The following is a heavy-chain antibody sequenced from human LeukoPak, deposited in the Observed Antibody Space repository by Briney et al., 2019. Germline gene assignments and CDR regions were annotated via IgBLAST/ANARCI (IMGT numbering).Heavy chain of an antibody. J-gene: IGHJ4*02. CDR1: GGSFSGYY. CDR2: INHSGST. D-gene: IGHD2-15*01. Sequence: SETLSLTCAVYGGSFSGYYWSWIRQPPGKGLEWIGEINHSGSTYYSPSLKSRVTISVDTSKNQFSLKLSSVTAADTAVYYCARDPCSGGSCYDYWGQGTLVTVSS. V-gene: IGHV4-34*01. CDR3: ARDPCSGGSCYDY.